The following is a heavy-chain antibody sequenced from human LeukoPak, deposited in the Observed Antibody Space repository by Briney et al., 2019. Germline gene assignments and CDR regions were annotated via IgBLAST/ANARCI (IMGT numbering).Heavy chain of an antibody. CDR3: AREAYSNYVFDY. D-gene: IGHD4-11*01. V-gene: IGHV1-18*01. CDR1: GYTFTSYG. Sequence: APVKVSCKASGYTFTSYGTSWVRQAPGQGLEWMGWISAYNGNTNYAQKLQGRVTMTTDTSTSTAYMELRSLRSDDTAVYYCAREAYSNYVFDYWGQGTLVTVSS. CDR2: ISAYNGNT. J-gene: IGHJ4*02.